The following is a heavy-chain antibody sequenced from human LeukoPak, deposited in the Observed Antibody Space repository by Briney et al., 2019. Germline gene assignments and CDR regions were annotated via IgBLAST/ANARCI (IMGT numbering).Heavy chain of an antibody. CDR3: AREDYGDYNWFDP. CDR2: INPNSGGT. Sequence: ASVKVSCKASGYTFTGYYMHWVRQAPGQGLEWMGWINPNSGGTNYAQKFQGRVTMTRDTSISTAYMELSRLRSDDTAVYYCAREDYGDYNWFDPWGQGTLVTVSS. V-gene: IGHV1-2*02. J-gene: IGHJ5*02. CDR1: GYTFTGYY. D-gene: IGHD4-17*01.